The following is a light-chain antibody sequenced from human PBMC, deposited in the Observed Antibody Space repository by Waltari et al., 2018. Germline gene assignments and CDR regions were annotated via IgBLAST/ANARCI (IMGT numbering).Light chain of an antibody. Sequence: DIQMTQSPSTLSASVGDRVTITCRASQSINSWLAWYQQKPGKAPKLLIYKASSLESGVPSRFSCSGSGTEFTLTISSLQPDDFATYFCQQYNSYVWTFGQGTKVEIK. J-gene: IGKJ1*01. CDR1: QSINSW. CDR2: KAS. CDR3: QQYNSYVWT. V-gene: IGKV1-5*03.